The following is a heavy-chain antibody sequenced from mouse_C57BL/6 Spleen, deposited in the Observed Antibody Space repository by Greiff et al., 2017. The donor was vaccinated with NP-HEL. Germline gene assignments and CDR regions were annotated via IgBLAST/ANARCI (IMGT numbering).Heavy chain of an antibody. Sequence: QVQLQQPGAELVKPGASVKLSCKASGYTFTSYWMHWVKQRPGQGLEWIGMIHPNSGSTNYNEKFKSKATLTVDKSSSTAYMQLSSLTSEDSAVYYCANYDGSSYDAMDYWGQGTSVTVSS. J-gene: IGHJ4*01. CDR1: GYTFTSYW. D-gene: IGHD1-1*01. V-gene: IGHV1-64*01. CDR3: ANYDGSSYDAMDY. CDR2: IHPNSGST.